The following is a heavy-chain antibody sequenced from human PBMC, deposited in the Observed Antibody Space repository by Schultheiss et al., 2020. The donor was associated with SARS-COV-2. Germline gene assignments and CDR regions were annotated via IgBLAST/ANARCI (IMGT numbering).Heavy chain of an antibody. D-gene: IGHD2-15*01. V-gene: IGHV1-18*01. CDR3: ARARGDSGSGERADY. Sequence: ASVKVSCKASGYTFTSYGINWVRQATGQGLEWMGWMNPNSGNTGYAQKVQGRVTMTTDTSTSTASMELRSLRSDDTAVYYCARARGDSGSGERADYWGQGTLVTVSS. CDR1: GYTFTSYG. J-gene: IGHJ4*02. CDR2: MNPNSGNT.